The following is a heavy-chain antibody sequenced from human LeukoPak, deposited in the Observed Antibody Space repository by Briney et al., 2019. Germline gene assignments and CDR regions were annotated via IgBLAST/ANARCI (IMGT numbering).Heavy chain of an antibody. V-gene: IGHV3-66*02. CDR1: GFTVSSNY. Sequence: GGSLRLSCAASGFTVSSNYMSWVRQAPGKGLEWVSVIYSGGSTYYVDSVKGRCTISRDNSKNTLYLQMNSLRAEDTAVYYCARAMAYGRAFDIWGQGTMVTVSS. J-gene: IGHJ3*02. CDR2: IYSGGST. CDR3: ARAMAYGRAFDI. D-gene: IGHD4-17*01.